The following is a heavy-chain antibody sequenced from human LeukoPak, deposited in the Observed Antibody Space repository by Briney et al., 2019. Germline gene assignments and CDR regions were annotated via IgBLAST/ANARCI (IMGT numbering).Heavy chain of an antibody. Sequence: GGSLRLSCAASGFTFSNYNMNWVRQAPGKGLEWVSSITSSSTYIYYADSVKGRFTISRDNAENSLYLQMNSLRSEDTAVYYCARDNSVRDEAWWFSPWGQGTLVTVSS. CDR3: ARDNSVRDEAWWFSP. V-gene: IGHV3-21*04. CDR1: GFTFSNYN. CDR2: ITSSSTYI. D-gene: IGHD5-24*01. J-gene: IGHJ5*02.